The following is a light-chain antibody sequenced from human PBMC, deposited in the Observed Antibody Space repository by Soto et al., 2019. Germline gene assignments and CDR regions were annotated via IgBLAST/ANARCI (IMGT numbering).Light chain of an antibody. V-gene: IGKV1-5*03. CDR2: KAS. CDR3: QQYYSYSPYT. J-gene: IGKJ2*01. Sequence: DIQMTQFPPTLSASIGDRVTITCRASQTISSSLAWYQQKPGKAPKLLIYKASTLETGVPSRFSGSGSGTEFTLPITSLQPDDFATYYCQQYYSYSPYTFGQGTRLEIK. CDR1: QTISSS.